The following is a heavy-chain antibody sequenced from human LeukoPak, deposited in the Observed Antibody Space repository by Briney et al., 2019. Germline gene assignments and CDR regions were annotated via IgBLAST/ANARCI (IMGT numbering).Heavy chain of an antibody. Sequence: PGGSLRLSCAASGFTFSSYAMHWVRQAPGKGLEWVAVIPYDGSNKYYADSVKGRLTISRDNSKNTLYLQMNSLRAEDTAVYYCARDKSPFASSGSWYFDYWGQGTLVTVSS. D-gene: IGHD3-22*01. CDR3: ARDKSPFASSGSWYFDY. J-gene: IGHJ4*02. CDR1: GFTFSSYA. CDR2: IPYDGSNK. V-gene: IGHV3-30*04.